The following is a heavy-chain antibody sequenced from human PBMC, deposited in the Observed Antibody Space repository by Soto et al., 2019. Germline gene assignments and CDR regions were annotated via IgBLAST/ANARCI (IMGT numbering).Heavy chain of an antibody. CDR1: GDSMRGYHFY. CDR3: AYGSSSAGIDY. CDR2: AYFSGGNN. Sequence: SETLSLTCSVSGDSMRGYHFYWGWIRQAPGKGLEWIGSAYFSGGNNYYSPALKNRVSISVDTSKNEFSLRLTSLTAADTAVCFWAYGSSSAGIDYWGQGTLVTVS. D-gene: IGHD6-25*01. V-gene: IGHV4-39*01. J-gene: IGHJ4*02.